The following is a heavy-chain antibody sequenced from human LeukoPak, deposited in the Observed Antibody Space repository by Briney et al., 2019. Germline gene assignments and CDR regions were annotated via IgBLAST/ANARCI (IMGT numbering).Heavy chain of an antibody. CDR2: ISWNSGSI. CDR1: GFTFDDYA. V-gene: IGHV3-9*01. D-gene: IGHD2-15*01. J-gene: IGHJ4*02. Sequence: GGSLRLSCAASGFTFDDYAMHWVRQAPGKGLEWVSGISWNSGSIGYADSVKGRFTISRDNAKNSLYLQMNSLRAEDTALYYCAKAFLGYCSGGTCIGAYFNYWGQGTLVTVSS. CDR3: AKAFLGYCSGGTCIGAYFNY.